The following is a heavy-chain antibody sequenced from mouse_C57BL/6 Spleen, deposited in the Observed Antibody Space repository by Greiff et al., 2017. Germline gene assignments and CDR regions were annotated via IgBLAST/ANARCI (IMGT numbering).Heavy chain of an antibody. CDR1: GFTFSDYG. V-gene: IGHV5-17*01. D-gene: IGHD1-1*01. CDR3: ARKDYGSQYYCGY. J-gene: IGHJ2*01. CDR2: ISSGSSTI. Sequence: EVKLVESGGGLVKPGGSLKLSCAASGFTFSDYGMHWVRQAPEKGLEWVAYISSGSSTIYYADTVKGRFTISRDTAKNTLFLQMTSLRSEATALYYSARKDYGSQYYCGYWGQSDTLPRSS.